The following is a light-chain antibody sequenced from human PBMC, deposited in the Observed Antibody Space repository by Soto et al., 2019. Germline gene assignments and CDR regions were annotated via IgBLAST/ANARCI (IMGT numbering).Light chain of an antibody. CDR1: QSVSSY. J-gene: IGKJ5*01. CDR2: DAS. CDR3: QQRSNWPIT. Sequence: EIVLTQSPATLSLSSGEIATLSCRASQSVSSYLAWYQQKPGQAPRLLIYDASNRATGIPARFSGSGSGTDFTHTISSREPEDFAVYYCQQRSNWPITFGQGTRLEIK. V-gene: IGKV3-11*01.